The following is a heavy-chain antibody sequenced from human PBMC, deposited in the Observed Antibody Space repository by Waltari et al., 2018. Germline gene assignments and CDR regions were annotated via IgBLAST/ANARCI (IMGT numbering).Heavy chain of an antibody. D-gene: IGHD1-26*01. CDR3: ARDRNIRSGSSQT. CDR1: GYTFTGSY. J-gene: IGHJ4*02. V-gene: IGHV1-2*02. CDR2: IDPNSGGA. Sequence: QVQLVQSGAEVKKPGASVKVSCKASGYTFTGSYMHWVRQAPGQGLEWVGWIDPNSGGANSAQKCQGRVTMTRDTSISTAYMELTSLRSDDTAVYYCARDRNIRSGSSQTWGQGTLVTVSS.